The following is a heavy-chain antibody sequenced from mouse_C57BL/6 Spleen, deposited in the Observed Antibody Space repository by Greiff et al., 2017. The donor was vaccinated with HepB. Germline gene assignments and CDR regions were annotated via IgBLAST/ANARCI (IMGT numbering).Heavy chain of an antibody. CDR2: FYPGSGSI. D-gene: IGHD3-3*01. CDR3: ARHEEGDPRFAY. Sequence: QVHVKQSGAELVKPGASVKLSCKASGYTFTEYTIHWVKQRAGQGLEWIGWFYPGSGSIKYNEKFKDKATLTADKSSSTVYMGLSRLTSEDSAVYFCARHEEGDPRFAYWGQGTLVTVAA. J-gene: IGHJ3*01. V-gene: IGHV1-62-2*01. CDR1: GYTFTEYT.